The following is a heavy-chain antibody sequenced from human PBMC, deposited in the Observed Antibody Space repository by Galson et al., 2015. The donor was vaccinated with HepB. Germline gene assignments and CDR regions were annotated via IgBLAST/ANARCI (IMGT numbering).Heavy chain of an antibody. Sequence: SVKVSCKASGGTFSTYAISWVRQAPGQGLEWMGGIIPFLGVPNYAQNFQGSVTITADKSTSTAYMELSSLRSEDTAMYYCAISDPYYYYYMDVWGKGTTVTVSS. CDR2: IIPFLGVP. CDR3: AISDPYYYYYMDV. V-gene: IGHV1-69*10. J-gene: IGHJ6*03. CDR1: GGTFSTYA.